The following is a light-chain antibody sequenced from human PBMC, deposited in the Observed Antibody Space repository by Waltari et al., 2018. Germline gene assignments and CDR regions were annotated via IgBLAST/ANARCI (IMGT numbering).Light chain of an antibody. CDR1: QRVSSSY. CDR3: QQYGSSLIT. V-gene: IGKV3-20*01. Sequence: EIVLTQSPGTLSLSPGERATLSCRASQRVSSSYLAGYQQKPGQAPRLLIYGASSRATGIPDRFSGSGSGTDFTLTISRLEPEDFAVYYCQQYGSSLITFGQGTRLEIK. J-gene: IGKJ5*01. CDR2: GAS.